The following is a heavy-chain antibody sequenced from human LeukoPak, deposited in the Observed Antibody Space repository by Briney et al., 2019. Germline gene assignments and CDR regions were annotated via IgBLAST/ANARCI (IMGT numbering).Heavy chain of an antibody. Sequence: ASVKVSCKASGYTFTSYAMHWVRQAPGQRLEWMGWINAGNGNTKYSQKFQGRVTITRDTSASTAYMELSSLRSEDTAVYYCARGRWELLYEFDYWGQGTLVTVSS. D-gene: IGHD1-26*01. J-gene: IGHJ4*02. CDR1: GYTFTSYA. CDR3: ARGRWELLYEFDY. V-gene: IGHV1-3*01. CDR2: INAGNGNT.